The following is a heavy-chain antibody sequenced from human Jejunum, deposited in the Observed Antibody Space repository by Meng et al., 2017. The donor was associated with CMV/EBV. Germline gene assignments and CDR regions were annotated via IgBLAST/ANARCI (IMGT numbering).Heavy chain of an antibody. CDR2: INHSGGT. V-gene: IGHV4-34*01. D-gene: IGHD1-14*01. J-gene: IGHJ4*02. CDR1: GGSFSGYY. CDR3: AGGYNMNF. Sequence: SLTCAAQGGSFSGYYYSWIRQAPGKGLEWIGQINHSGGTNYTPSLKSRVSIPRDTSKNQFSLRLTSLTAADTAVYYCAGGYNMNFWGQGALVTVSS.